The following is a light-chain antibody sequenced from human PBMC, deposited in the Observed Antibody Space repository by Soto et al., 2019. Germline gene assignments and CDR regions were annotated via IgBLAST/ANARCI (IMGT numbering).Light chain of an antibody. V-gene: IGLV2-23*02. J-gene: IGLJ1*01. CDR3: CSYAGSSTYV. CDR2: EVS. Sequence: QSALTQPASVSGSPGQSITISCTGASSDVGSYNLVSWYQQHPGKAPKLMIYEVSKRPSGVSNRFSGSKSGNTASLTISGLHAEDEADYYCCSYAGSSTYVFGTGTKVT. CDR1: SSDVGSYNL.